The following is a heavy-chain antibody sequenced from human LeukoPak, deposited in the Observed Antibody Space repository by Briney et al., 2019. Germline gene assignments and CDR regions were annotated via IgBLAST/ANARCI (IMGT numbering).Heavy chain of an antibody. CDR2: IYYSGST. CDR1: GCSISSYY. CDR3: AGYGDHPI. J-gene: IGHJ4*02. Sequence: PSETLSLTCTASGCSISSYYWSWIRQPPGKGLEWIWYIYYSGSTNYNPSLKSRVTISVDTSKNQISLKLSSVTAADTAVYYCAGYGDHPIWGQGTLVTVSS. V-gene: IGHV4-59*12. D-gene: IGHD4-17*01.